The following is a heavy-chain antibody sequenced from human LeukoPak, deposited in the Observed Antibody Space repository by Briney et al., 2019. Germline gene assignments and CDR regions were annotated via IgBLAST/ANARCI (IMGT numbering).Heavy chain of an antibody. Sequence: SETLSLTCTVSGGSISSGSYYWSWIRQPAGKGLEWIGRIYTSGSTNYNPSLKSRVTISVDTSKNQFSLKLSSVTAADTAVYYCASSSGWYLECFQHWGQGTLVTVSS. CDR2: IYTSGST. V-gene: IGHV4-61*02. CDR3: ASSSGWYLECFQH. J-gene: IGHJ1*01. D-gene: IGHD6-19*01. CDR1: GGSISSGSYY.